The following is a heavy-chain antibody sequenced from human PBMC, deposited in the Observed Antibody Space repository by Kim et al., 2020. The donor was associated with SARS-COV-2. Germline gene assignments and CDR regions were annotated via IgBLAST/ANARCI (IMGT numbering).Heavy chain of an antibody. CDR2: IYYSGST. CDR3: ARLMVRGVCDY. D-gene: IGHD3-10*01. J-gene: IGHJ4*02. V-gene: IGHV4-39*01. Sequence: SETLSLTCTVSGGSISSSSYYWGWIRQPPGKGLEWIGSIYYSGSTYYNPSLKSRVTISVDTSKNQFSLKLSSVTAADTAVYYCARLMVRGVCDYWGQGTLVTVSS. CDR1: GGSISSSSYY.